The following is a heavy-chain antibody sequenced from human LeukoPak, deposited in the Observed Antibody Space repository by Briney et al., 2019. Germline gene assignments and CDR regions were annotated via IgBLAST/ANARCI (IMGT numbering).Heavy chain of an antibody. Sequence: PGGSLRLSFAASGFTFSSYAMSWVRQAPGKGLEWVSAISGSGGSTYYADSVKGRFTISRDNSKNTLYLQMNSLRAEDTAVYYCAKVYDSSGYHFDYWGQGTLVTVSS. CDR3: AKVYDSSGYHFDY. D-gene: IGHD3-22*01. J-gene: IGHJ4*02. V-gene: IGHV3-23*01. CDR1: GFTFSSYA. CDR2: ISGSGGST.